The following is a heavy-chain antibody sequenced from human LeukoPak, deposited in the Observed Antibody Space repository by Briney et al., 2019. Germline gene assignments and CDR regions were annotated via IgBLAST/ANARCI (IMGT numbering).Heavy chain of an antibody. CDR2: IIPIFGPA. J-gene: IGHJ3*02. CDR1: GGTFSNYA. D-gene: IGHD3/OR15-3a*01. CDR3: ARDFGLGSYAFDI. Sequence: ASVKVSCKASGGTFSNYASTWVRQAPGQGLEWMGGIIPIFGPANYAQKFQGRVTITTDESTSTAYMELSSLRSEDTAVYYCARDFGLGSYAFDIWGQGTMVTVSS. V-gene: IGHV1-69*05.